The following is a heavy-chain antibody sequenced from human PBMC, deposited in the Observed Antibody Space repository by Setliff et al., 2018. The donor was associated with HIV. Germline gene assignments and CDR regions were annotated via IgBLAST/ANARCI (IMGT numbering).Heavy chain of an antibody. D-gene: IGHD2-15*01. Sequence: SETLSLTCTVSGGSFSDYYRSWIRQPPGKGLEWIGYIYTSGSTNYNPSLKSRVTISVDTSKNQFSLKLSSVTAADTAVYFCARTVTWGYCSGGGCYGFDYWGQGTLVTVSS. CDR3: ARTVTWGYCSGGGCYGFDY. CDR1: GGSFSDYY. V-gene: IGHV4-4*09. CDR2: IYTSGST. J-gene: IGHJ4*02.